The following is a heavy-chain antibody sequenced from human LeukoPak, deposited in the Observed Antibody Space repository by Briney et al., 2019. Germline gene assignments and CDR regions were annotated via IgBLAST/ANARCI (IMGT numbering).Heavy chain of an antibody. D-gene: IGHD6-19*01. J-gene: IGHJ5*02. CDR1: GGSISSSSYY. CDR3: ERHDPGIIVAGPFSWFDP. CDR2: IYYSGST. Sequence: PSETLSLTCTASGGSISSSSYYWGWIRQPPGKGLEWIGSIYYSGSTYYNPSLKSRVTISVDTSKNQFSLKLSSVTAADSAVYHCERHDPGIIVAGPFSWFDPWGQGTLVTVSS. V-gene: IGHV4-39*01.